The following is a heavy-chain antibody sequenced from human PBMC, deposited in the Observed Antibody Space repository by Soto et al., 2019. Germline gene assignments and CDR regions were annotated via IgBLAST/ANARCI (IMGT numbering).Heavy chain of an antibody. Sequence: QVQLVQSGAEVKKPGASVKVYCKASGYTFTSYTMHRVRQAPGQRLEWLGWINGCNGNTKYYQKFQGRVTITRDTSASTAYMTLISLRAADTAVYYCARVGRAPVVGSYYSGMDVWGHGTTVTVSS. J-gene: IGHJ6*02. V-gene: IGHV1-3*01. D-gene: IGHD2-15*01. CDR3: ARVGRAPVVGSYYSGMDV. CDR2: INGCNGNT. CDR1: GYTFTSYT.